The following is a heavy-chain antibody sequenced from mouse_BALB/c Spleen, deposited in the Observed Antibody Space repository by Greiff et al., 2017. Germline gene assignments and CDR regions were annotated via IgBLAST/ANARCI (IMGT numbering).Heavy chain of an antibody. CDR3: AKLPY. Sequence: EVHLVESGGGLVQPGGSLKLSCAASGFTFSSYGMSWVRQTPDKRLELVATINSNGGSTYYPDSVKGRFTISRDNAKNTLYLQMSSLKSEDTAMYYCAKLPYWGQGTTLTVSS. V-gene: IGHV5-6-3*01. CDR1: GFTFSSYG. CDR2: INSNGGST. J-gene: IGHJ2*01.